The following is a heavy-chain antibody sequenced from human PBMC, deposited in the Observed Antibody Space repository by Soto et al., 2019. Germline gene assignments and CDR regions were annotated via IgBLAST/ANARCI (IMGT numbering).Heavy chain of an antibody. D-gene: IGHD6-19*01. J-gene: IGHJ6*02. CDR2: ISGSGGST. Sequence: EVQLLESGGGLVQPGGSLRLSCAASGFTFSSYAMSWVRQAPGKGLEWVSSISGSGGSTYYADAVKGRFTIAKENSKNTLYQQMNSRRAEDTVVYYCVKSPSGWADYGIDVWGQGTTVHVSS. V-gene: IGHV3-23*01. CDR1: GFTFSSYA. CDR3: VKSPSGWADYGIDV.